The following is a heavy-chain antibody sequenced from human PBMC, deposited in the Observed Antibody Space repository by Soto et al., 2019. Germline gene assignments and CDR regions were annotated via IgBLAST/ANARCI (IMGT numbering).Heavy chain of an antibody. CDR2: IKQDGTEL. J-gene: IGHJ6*02. Sequence: EVQLVESGGGLVQPGGSLRLSCAASGFTFGDYCMTWVRQAPGKGLEWVANIKQDGTELYYVDSVRGRFTISRDNAKDSLYLQMNSLRAEDTAVYYCARDGNGVDFWGLGTTVTVSS. CDR3: ARDGNGVDF. D-gene: IGHD1-26*01. V-gene: IGHV3-7*05. CDR1: GFTFGDYC.